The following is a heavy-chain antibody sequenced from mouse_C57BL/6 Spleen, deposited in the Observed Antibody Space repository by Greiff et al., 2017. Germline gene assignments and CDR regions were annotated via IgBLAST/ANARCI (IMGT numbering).Heavy chain of an antibody. J-gene: IGHJ4*01. CDR2: IYPRSGNT. Sequence: VKLMESGAELARPGASVKLSCKASGYTFTSYGISWVKQRTGQGLEWIGEIYPRSGNTYYNEKFKGKATLTADKSSSTAYMELRSLTSEDSAVYFCARGGDDDGYAMDYWGQGTSVTVSS. V-gene: IGHV1-81*01. CDR3: ARGGDDDGYAMDY. CDR1: GYTFTSYG. D-gene: IGHD2-12*01.